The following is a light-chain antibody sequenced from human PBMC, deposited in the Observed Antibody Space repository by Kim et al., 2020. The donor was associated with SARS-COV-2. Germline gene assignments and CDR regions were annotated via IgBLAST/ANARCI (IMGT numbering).Light chain of an antibody. CDR1: FSNIESNY. J-gene: IGLJ2*01. Sequence: ELTQPPSASGTPGQRVTISCSGSFSNIESNYVSWYQQLPGVAPKLLIYRTDQRPSGVPDRFSGSKSGNSASLAISGLRSEDEGDYHCGTWDDSLSVAVFGGGTKVTVL. CDR3: GTWDDSLSVAV. CDR2: RTD. V-gene: IGLV1-47*01.